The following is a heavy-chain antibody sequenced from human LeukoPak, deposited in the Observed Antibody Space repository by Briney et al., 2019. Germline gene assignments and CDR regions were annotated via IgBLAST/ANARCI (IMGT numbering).Heavy chain of an antibody. D-gene: IGHD6-19*01. J-gene: IGHJ4*02. Sequence: GSLRLSCSASGFTFSSYATHWVRQAPGKGLEYVSAISSNGGSTYYADSVKGRFTISRDNSKNTLYLQMSSLRAEDTAVYYCVNSIAVARGTGYWGQGTLVTVSS. V-gene: IGHV3-64D*06. CDR3: VNSIAVARGTGY. CDR2: ISSNGGST. CDR1: GFTFSSYA.